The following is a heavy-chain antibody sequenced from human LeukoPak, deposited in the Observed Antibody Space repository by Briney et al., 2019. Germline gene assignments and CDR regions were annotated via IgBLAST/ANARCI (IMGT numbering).Heavy chain of an antibody. CDR3: ARGGSGSYAVDP. CDR1: GGSISSGDYY. Sequence: SQTLSLACTVSGGSISSGDYYWSWIRQPPGKGLEWIGYIYYSGSTYYNPSLKSRVTISVDTSKNQFSLKLSSVTAADTAVYYCARGGSGSYAVDPWGQGTLVTVS. CDR2: IYYSGST. J-gene: IGHJ5*02. D-gene: IGHD3-10*01. V-gene: IGHV4-30-4*01.